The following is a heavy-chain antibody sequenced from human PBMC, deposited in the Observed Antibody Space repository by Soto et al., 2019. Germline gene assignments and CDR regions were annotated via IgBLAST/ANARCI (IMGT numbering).Heavy chain of an antibody. CDR1: GFTFSSYG. J-gene: IGHJ4*02. CDR2: ISSSTGYI. D-gene: IGHD3-16*02. V-gene: IGHV3-21*01. CDR3: ATEGGISAPPGY. Sequence: GGSLRLSCAASGFTFSSYGMHWVRQAPGKGLEWVSSISSSTGYIYYADSVKGRFTISRDNAKNSLYLQMNSLRAEDTAVYYCATEGGISAPPGYWGRGTLVTVSS.